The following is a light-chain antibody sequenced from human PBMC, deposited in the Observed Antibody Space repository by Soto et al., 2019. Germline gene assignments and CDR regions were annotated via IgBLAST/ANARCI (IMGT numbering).Light chain of an antibody. Sequence: IGMTQSPATLSVSPGERATLSCRASQSVSSNLAWYQQKPGQAPRLLIYGASTRATGIPARFSGSGSGTEYTLTISSLQSEDFAVYYCQQYNNWPRTFGQGTKGDIK. J-gene: IGKJ1*01. V-gene: IGKV3-15*01. CDR1: QSVSSN. CDR3: QQYNNWPRT. CDR2: GAS.